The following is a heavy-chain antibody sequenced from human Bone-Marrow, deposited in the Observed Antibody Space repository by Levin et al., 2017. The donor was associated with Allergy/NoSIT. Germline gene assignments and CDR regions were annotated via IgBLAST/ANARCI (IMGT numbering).Heavy chain of an antibody. CDR1: GDSISSYF. J-gene: IGHJ6*02. D-gene: IGHD6-13*01. V-gene: IGHV4-59*01. CDR3: ARDRVTAADGTYYFYGMDV. CDR2: ISYSGNS. Sequence: SETLSLTCTVSGDSISSYFWSWIRQPPGKGLEWIGYISYSGNSKYNPSLRSRVTISVDTSKNQFSQKLRSVTAADTAIYYCARDRVTAADGTYYFYGMDVWGQGTTVTVSS.